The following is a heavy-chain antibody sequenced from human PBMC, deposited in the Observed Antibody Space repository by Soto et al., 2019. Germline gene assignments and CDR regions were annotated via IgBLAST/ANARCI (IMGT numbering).Heavy chain of an antibody. D-gene: IGHD3-10*01. CDR1: GGSISSGGYY. Sequence: PEETLSLTCTVSGGSISSGGYYWSWIRQHPGKGLEWIGYIYYSGSTNYNPSLKSRVTISVDTSKNQFSLKLSSVTAADTAVYYCARGSGSYYHFDYWGQGTLVTVSS. V-gene: IGHV4-61*08. CDR3: ARGSGSYYHFDY. CDR2: IYYSGST. J-gene: IGHJ4*02.